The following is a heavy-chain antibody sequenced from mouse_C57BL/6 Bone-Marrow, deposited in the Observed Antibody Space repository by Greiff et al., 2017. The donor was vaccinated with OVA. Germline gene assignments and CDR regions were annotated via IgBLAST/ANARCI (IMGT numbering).Heavy chain of an antibody. D-gene: IGHD1-1*01. Sequence: DVHLVESGGDLVKPGGSLKLSCAASGFTFSSYGMSWVRQTPDKRLEWVATISSGGSYTNYPDSVKGRFPISRDNAEDTLYLQMSSLKSEDTAMYYCARQYYYGSRWYYFDYWGQGTTLTVSS. J-gene: IGHJ2*01. CDR2: ISSGGSYT. V-gene: IGHV5-6*01. CDR1: GFTFSSYG. CDR3: ARQYYYGSRWYYFDY.